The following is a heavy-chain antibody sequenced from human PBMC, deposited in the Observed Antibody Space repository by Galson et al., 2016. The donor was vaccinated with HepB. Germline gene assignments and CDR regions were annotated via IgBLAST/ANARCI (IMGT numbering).Heavy chain of an antibody. CDR1: GYSFTSYW. CDR3: ARHVGVPWPPAWFDP. Sequence: ESLKISCKGSGYSFTSYWIAWVRQMPGKGLEWMGIIYAGNSETRYSPSFQGQVTISADKSIDTAYLQWSSLKASDTAMYYCARHVGVPWPPAWFDPWGQGTLVTVSS. V-gene: IGHV5-51*01. J-gene: IGHJ5*02. D-gene: IGHD2-21*01. CDR2: IYAGNSET.